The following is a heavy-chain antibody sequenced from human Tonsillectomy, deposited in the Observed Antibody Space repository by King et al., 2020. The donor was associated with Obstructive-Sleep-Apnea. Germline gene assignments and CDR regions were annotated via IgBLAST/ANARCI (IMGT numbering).Heavy chain of an antibody. J-gene: IGHJ6*02. CDR2: IYYSGST. Sequence: QLQESGPGLVKPSETLSLTCTVSGGSISSSSYYWGWIRQPPGKGLEWIGSIYYSGSTYYNPSLKSRVTISVDTSKNQFSLKLSSVTAADTAVYYCASRGVVVVAATLQHSYYYYYGMDVWGQGTTVTVSS. D-gene: IGHD2-15*01. CDR1: GGSISSSSYY. V-gene: IGHV4-39*07. CDR3: ASRGVVVVAATLQHSYYYYYGMDV.